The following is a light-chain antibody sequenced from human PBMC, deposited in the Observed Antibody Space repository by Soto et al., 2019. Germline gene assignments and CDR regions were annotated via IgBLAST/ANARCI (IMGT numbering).Light chain of an antibody. CDR3: QQSYTTPIS. V-gene: IGKV1-39*01. J-gene: IGKJ5*01. Sequence: DIRMTQSPSSLSASVGDRVIITCRASQTISSHLNWYQQKPGKAPNLLVYAASSLQSGVPSRFTGSGSGTDFTLTISSLQPEDFATYFCQQSYTTPISFGQGTRL. CDR1: QTISSH. CDR2: AAS.